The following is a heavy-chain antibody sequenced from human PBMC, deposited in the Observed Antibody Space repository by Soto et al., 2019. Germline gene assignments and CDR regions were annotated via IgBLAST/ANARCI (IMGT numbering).Heavy chain of an antibody. CDR1: GFTFSSYA. CDR3: ANTPLGEYAIPSITDRPPRFDY. CDR2: ISGSGGST. J-gene: IGHJ4*02. Sequence: PGGSLRLSCAASGFTFSSYAMSWVRQAPGKGLEWVSAISGSGGSTYYADSVKGRFTISRDNSKNTLYLQMNSLRVEDTAVYYCANTPLGEYAIPSITDRPPRFDYWGRGTLVTVSA. D-gene: IGHD6-6*01. V-gene: IGHV3-23*01.